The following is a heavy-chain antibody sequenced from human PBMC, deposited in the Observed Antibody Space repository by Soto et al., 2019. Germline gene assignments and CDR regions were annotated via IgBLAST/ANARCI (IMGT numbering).Heavy chain of an antibody. V-gene: IGHV3-21*01. CDR3: AREQAYCSGGSCYSDAFDI. J-gene: IGHJ3*02. CDR2: ISSGSSDT. CDR1: GFTFSRVS. Sequence: GGSLRLSCEASGFTFSRVSMNWVRQVPGKGLEWVASISSGSSDTWYADSVKGRFTISRDNSKNTLYLQMNSLRAEDTAVYYCAREQAYCSGGSCYSDAFDIWGQGTMVNVSS. D-gene: IGHD2-15*01.